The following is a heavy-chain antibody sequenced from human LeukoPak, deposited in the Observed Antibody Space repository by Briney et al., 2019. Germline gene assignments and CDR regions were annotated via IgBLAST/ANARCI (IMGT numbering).Heavy chain of an antibody. V-gene: IGHV3-7*04. CDR1: AFTFSRNW. J-gene: IGHJ4*02. D-gene: IGHD6-19*01. CDR2: INQGGSAT. CDR3: ARVDSYDSGWFDY. Sequence: GGSLRLSCAASAFTFSRNWMSWVRQAPGKGLEWAANINQGGSATYYVDSVKGRFTISRDNAKNFLYLQMNSLRAEDTAVYYCARVDSYDSGWFDYWGQGTLVTVSS.